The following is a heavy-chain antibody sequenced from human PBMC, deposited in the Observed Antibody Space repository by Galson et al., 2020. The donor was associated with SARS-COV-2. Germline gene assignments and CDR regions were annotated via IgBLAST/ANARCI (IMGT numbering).Heavy chain of an antibody. V-gene: IGHV3-30-3*01. J-gene: IGHJ4*02. Sequence: TGGSLRLSCAASGFTFSSYAMHWVRQAPGKGLEWVAVISYDGSNKYYADSVKGRFTISRDNSKNTLYLQMNSLRAEDTAVYYCARDFSNGEWELDYFDYWGQGTLVTVSS. CDR2: ISYDGSNK. CDR1: GFTFSSYA. CDR3: ARDFSNGEWELDYFDY. D-gene: IGHD1-26*01.